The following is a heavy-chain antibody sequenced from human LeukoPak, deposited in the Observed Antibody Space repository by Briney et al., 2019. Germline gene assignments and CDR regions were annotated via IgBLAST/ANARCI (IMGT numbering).Heavy chain of an antibody. V-gene: IGHV4-39*07. Sequence: SSETLSLTCTVSGGSISSSSYYWGWIRQPPGKGLEWIGSIYYSGSTYYNPSLKSRVTISVDTSKNQFSLKLSSVTAADTAVYYCARDGYGGNDYWGQGTLVTVSS. D-gene: IGHD4-23*01. CDR2: IYYSGST. CDR1: GGSISSSSYY. CDR3: ARDGYGGNDY. J-gene: IGHJ4*02.